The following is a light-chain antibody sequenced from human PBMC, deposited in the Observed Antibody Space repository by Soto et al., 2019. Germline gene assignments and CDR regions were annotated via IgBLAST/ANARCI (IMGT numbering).Light chain of an antibody. CDR3: CSYAGSHPVL. Sequence: QSALTQPRSVSGSPGQSVTISCTGASSDVGAFNFVSWYQQHPGKAPKLMIYEVSNRPSGVSDRFSGSKSGNTASLTISGLQAEDEGDYYCCSYAGSHPVLFGGGTKVTVL. CDR2: EVS. V-gene: IGLV2-11*01. CDR1: SSDVGAFNF. J-gene: IGLJ2*01.